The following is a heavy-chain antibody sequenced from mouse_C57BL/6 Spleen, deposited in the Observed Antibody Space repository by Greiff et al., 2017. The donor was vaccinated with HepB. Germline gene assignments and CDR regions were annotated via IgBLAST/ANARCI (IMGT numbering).Heavy chain of an antibody. CDR3: ARGGGFAY. CDR1: GFSLTSYG. CDR2: IWSGGST. Sequence: QVQLQQSGPGLVQPSQSLSITCTVSGFSLTSYGVHWVRQSPGKGLEWLGVIWSGGSTDDNAAFISRLSISKDNSKSQVFFKMNSLQADDTAIYYCARGGGFAYWGQGTLVTVSA. V-gene: IGHV2-2*01. J-gene: IGHJ3*01.